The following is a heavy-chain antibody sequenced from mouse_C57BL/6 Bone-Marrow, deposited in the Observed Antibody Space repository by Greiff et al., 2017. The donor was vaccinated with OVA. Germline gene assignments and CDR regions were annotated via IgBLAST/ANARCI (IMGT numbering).Heavy chain of an antibody. Sequence: QVQLKESGAELVRPGASVTLSCKASGYTFTDYEMHWVKQTPVHGLEWIGAIDPETGGTAYNQKFKGKAILTADKSSSTAYMELRSLTSEDSAVYYCTRPYDYDDGGAWFAYWGQGTLVTVSA. D-gene: IGHD2-4*01. J-gene: IGHJ3*01. V-gene: IGHV1-15*01. CDR3: TRPYDYDDGGAWFAY. CDR2: IDPETGGT. CDR1: GYTFTDYE.